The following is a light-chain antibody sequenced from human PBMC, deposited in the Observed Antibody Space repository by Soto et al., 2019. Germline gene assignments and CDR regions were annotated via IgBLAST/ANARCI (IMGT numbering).Light chain of an antibody. CDR1: QGINDN. CDR3: QQRNNRPIT. V-gene: IGKV1-17*03. Sequence: DIQMTQSPSAMSASVGDRVTITCRASQGINDNLAWFQQKPGQVPKRLIYGAFSLQRGVPSRFSGSGSGTEFTLTISSLQPEDFAVYYCQQRNNRPITFGQGTRLEIK. CDR2: GAF. J-gene: IGKJ5*01.